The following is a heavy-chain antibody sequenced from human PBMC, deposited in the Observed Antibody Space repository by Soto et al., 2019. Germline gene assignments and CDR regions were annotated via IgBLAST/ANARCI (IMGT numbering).Heavy chain of an antibody. D-gene: IGHD3-22*01. Sequence: PGKSLKISCKGYGYSFAGYWITQGRQKPRKGLEWMGRIDPSDSQTYYSPSFRGHVTISATKSITTVFLQWSSLRASDTAMYYCARQIYDSDTGPNFQYYFDSWGQGTPVTVSS. V-gene: IGHV5-10-1*01. CDR3: ARQIYDSDTGPNFQYYFDS. J-gene: IGHJ4*02. CDR1: GYSFAGYW. CDR2: IDPSDSQT.